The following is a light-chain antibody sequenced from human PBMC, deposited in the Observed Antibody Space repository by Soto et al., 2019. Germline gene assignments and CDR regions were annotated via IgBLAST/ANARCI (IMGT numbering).Light chain of an antibody. Sequence: QSVLTQPPSVSGAPGQRVTISCSGSRSNIGNNAVNWYQQLPGKAPKLLIYYDDLLPSGVSDRFSGSKSGTSASLAISGLQSEDEADYYCEVWDDNLNGVVFGGGTKLTVL. CDR3: EVWDDNLNGVV. J-gene: IGLJ2*01. CDR2: YDD. V-gene: IGLV1-36*01. CDR1: RSNIGNNA.